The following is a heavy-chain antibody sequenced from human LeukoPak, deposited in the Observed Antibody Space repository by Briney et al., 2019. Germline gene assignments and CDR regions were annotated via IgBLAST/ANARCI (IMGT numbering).Heavy chain of an antibody. CDR3: ARRGGKYSSSSINY. CDR1: GGSFSFYY. J-gene: IGHJ1*01. Sequence: SETLSLTCAVYGGSFSFYYWTWIRQPPGKGLEWIGEINHSGKANYNPSLKSRVAMTVDTSKSQFSLDLTSLTAADTAVYYCARRGGKYSSSSINYWGQGTLVTVSS. V-gene: IGHV4-34*01. D-gene: IGHD6-6*01. CDR2: INHSGKA.